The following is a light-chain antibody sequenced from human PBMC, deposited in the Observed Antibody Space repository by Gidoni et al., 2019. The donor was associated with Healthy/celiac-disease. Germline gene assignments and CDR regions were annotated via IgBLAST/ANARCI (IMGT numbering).Light chain of an antibody. Sequence: DIQLTQSPSSLSASVGARVTIPCQARQDIRNYLDCYQQKAGNDPKLLIYDASTLETGVPSRLCRSGSGTEFTFPISSLQPDDIATYYCQQYDNLPLTFGPGTKVDIK. CDR2: DAS. V-gene: IGKV1-33*01. CDR1: QDIRNY. CDR3: QQYDNLPLT. J-gene: IGKJ3*01.